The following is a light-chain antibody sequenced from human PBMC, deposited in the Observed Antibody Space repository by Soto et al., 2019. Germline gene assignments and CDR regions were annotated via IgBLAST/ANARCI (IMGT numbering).Light chain of an antibody. CDR1: QSVQSN. CDR2: DAS. Sequence: EIVLTQSPATLSVSPGEXGTLSCRASQSVQSNLAWYQQKPGQAPRLLIYDASTRATGIPARFSGSGSGTEFTLTISSLQSEDFAVYYCQKYNNWLTFGGGTKVDIK. CDR3: QKYNNWLT. J-gene: IGKJ4*01. V-gene: IGKV3-15*01.